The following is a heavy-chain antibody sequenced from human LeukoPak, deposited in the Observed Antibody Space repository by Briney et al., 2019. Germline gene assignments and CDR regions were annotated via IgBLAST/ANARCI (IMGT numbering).Heavy chain of an antibody. D-gene: IGHD3-3*01. J-gene: IGHJ5*02. V-gene: IGHV1-18*01. CDR2: ISAYNGNT. Sequence: GASVKVSCKASGYILTTYGISWVRQAPGQGLEWMGWISAYNGNTNYAQKLQGRVTMTTDTSTSTAYMELRSLRSDDTAVYYCARGLEWLTRRHTWFDPWGQGTLVTVSS. CDR3: ARGLEWLTRRHTWFDP. CDR1: GYILTTYG.